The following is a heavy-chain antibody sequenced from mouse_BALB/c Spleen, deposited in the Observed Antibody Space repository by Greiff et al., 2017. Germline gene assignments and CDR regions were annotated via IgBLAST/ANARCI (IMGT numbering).Heavy chain of an antibody. Sequence: VQLQESGPGLVAPSQSLSITCTVSGFSLTSYGVHWVRQPPGKGLEWLGVIWAGGSTNYNSALKSRLSISKDNSKSQVFLKMNSLQTDDTAMYYCAKRNYRFAMDYWGQGTSVTVSS. CDR2: IWAGGST. V-gene: IGHV2-9*01. D-gene: IGHD2-14*01. J-gene: IGHJ4*01. CDR3: AKRNYRFAMDY. CDR1: GFSLTSYG.